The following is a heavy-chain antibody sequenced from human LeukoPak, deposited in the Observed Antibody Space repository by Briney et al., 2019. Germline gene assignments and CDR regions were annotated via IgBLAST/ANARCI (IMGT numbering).Heavy chain of an antibody. CDR3: ARVGYCSSSSCHLRYYFDY. CDR2: IGSRTSYI. D-gene: IGHD2-2*01. J-gene: IGHJ4*02. Sequence: EGPLRLSCAASGFTFSSYGMNWVRQAPGKGLEWVSSIGSRTSYIYHADSVKGRFTISRDDAKNSLYLQMNSLRADDTAVYYCARVGYCSSSSCHLRYYFDYWGQGTLVTVSS. V-gene: IGHV3-21*01. CDR1: GFTFSSYG.